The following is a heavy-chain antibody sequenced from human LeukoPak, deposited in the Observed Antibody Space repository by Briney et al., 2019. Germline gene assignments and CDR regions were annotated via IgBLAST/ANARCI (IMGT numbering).Heavy chain of an antibody. Sequence: ASVKVSCKASGYSFTGCGISWVRQAPGQGLEWMGWISGFNAYTNYAQKLQGRVTMTTDTSTSTAYMEVRGLRSDDTAVYYCARDHWSHYYGSGGENYFDPWGQGTLVTVSS. CDR3: ARDHWSHYYGSGGENYFDP. D-gene: IGHD3-10*01. CDR1: GYSFTGCG. CDR2: ISGFNAYT. V-gene: IGHV1-18*01. J-gene: IGHJ5*02.